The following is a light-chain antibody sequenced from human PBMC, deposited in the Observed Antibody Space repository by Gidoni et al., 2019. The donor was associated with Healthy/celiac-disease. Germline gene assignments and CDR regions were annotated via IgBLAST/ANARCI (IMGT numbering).Light chain of an antibody. CDR2: GAS. CDR3: QQYGSSLRT. V-gene: IGKV3-20*01. Sequence: EIVLTQSPGTLSLSPGERATLSCRASQSVSSSYFAWYQQKPGQAPRLLTYGASSRATGIPDRFSGSGSGTDFTLTISRLEPEDFAVYYCQQYGSSLRTFGQGTKVEIK. J-gene: IGKJ1*01. CDR1: QSVSSSY.